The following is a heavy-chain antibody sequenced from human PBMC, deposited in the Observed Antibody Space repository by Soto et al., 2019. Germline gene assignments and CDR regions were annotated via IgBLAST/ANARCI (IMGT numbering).Heavy chain of an antibody. V-gene: IGHV3-23*01. Sequence: PAGSLRLTCAASGFTFSSDAMSWVRQAPGKGLEWVSAISGSGGSTYYADSVKGRFTISRDNSKNTLYLQMNSLRAEDTAVYYCAKREYDFWSGYLRANWFDPWGQGTLVTVSS. J-gene: IGHJ5*02. CDR2: ISGSGGST. CDR3: AKREYDFWSGYLRANWFDP. D-gene: IGHD3-3*01. CDR1: GFTFSSDA.